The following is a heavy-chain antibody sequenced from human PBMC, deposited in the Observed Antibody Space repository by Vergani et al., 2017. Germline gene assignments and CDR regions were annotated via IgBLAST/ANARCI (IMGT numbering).Heavy chain of an antibody. CDR2: IYSGGST. V-gene: IGHV3-53*02. CDR1: GFTVSSNY. J-gene: IGHJ6*03. CDR3: ARATGPSNYGQLVLYYYYMDV. Sequence: EVQLVETGGGLIQPGGSLRLSCAASGFTVSSNYMSWVRQAPGKGLEWVSVIYSGGSTYYADSVTCRFTISRDNSKNTLYLQMNSLRAEDTAVYYCARATGPSNYGQLVLYYYYMDVWGKGTTVTVSS. D-gene: IGHD6-6*01.